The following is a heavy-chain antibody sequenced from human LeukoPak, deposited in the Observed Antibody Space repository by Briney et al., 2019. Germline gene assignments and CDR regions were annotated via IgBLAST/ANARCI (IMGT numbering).Heavy chain of an antibody. D-gene: IGHD3-10*01. V-gene: IGHV3-23*01. J-gene: IGHJ4*02. CDR3: AKGGSPVLYGSGRFDY. Sequence: GGSLRLSCAASGFTFSSYGMSWVRQAPGKGLEWVSVISGSGTNTYYADSVKGRFTISRDNSKNALYLQMNSLRAEDTAVYYCAKGGSPVLYGSGRFDYWGQGTLVTVSS. CDR1: GFTFSSYG. CDR2: ISGSGTNT.